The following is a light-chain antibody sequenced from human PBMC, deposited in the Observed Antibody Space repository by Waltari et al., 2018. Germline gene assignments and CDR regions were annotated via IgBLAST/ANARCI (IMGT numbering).Light chain of an antibody. V-gene: IGKV1D-13*01. J-gene: IGKJ5*01. CDR2: DAS. CDR3: QQFSNSPVIA. CDR1: QDISSA. Sequence: AIQLTQSPSSLSAYVGDRVTITCRASQDISSALAWYQQKPGDPPKLLIYDASSLQAGVPSRFSGSRSGTDFTRTISSLQSEDSANYYCQQFSNSPVIAFGQGTRLEIK.